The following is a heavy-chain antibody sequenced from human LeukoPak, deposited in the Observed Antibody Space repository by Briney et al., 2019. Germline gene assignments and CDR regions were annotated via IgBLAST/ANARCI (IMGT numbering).Heavy chain of an antibody. CDR2: MNPNSGNT. V-gene: IGHV1-8*01. Sequence: ASVKVSCKASGYTFTSYDINWVRQAPGQGVEGMGWMNPNSGNTDYAQKFQGRVTTTRNTSISTAYMELSSLRSEDTAVYYCARGLDFQGEANFDYWGQGTLVTVSS. CDR3: ARGLDFQGEANFDY. J-gene: IGHJ4*02. D-gene: IGHD3-16*01. CDR1: GYTFTSYD.